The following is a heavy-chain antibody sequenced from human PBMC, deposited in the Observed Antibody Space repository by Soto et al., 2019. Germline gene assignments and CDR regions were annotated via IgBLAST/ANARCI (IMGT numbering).Heavy chain of an antibody. Sequence: QVQLVQSGAEVKKPGASVKVSCKASGYIFSSYGISWVRQAPGQGLEWMGWISAYNGKTNYAQRLQGRVTMTTDTSTSTAYMELRCLRSEDTAVYYCARSAITTSVVVIIGYFHHWGQGTLVTVSA. CDR1: GYIFSSYG. V-gene: IGHV1-18*01. J-gene: IGHJ1*01. D-gene: IGHD3-3*01. CDR2: ISAYNGKT. CDR3: ARSAITTSVVVIIGYFHH.